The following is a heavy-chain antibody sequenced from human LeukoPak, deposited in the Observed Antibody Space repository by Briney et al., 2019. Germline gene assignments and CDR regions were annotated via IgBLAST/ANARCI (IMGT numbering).Heavy chain of an antibody. V-gene: IGHV3-7*01. CDR3: ARDKIVGATHFDY. D-gene: IGHD1-26*01. CDR1: GFTFSSYG. Sequence: GGSLRLSCAASGFTFSSYGMSWVRQAPGKGLEWVANIKQDGGEIYYVDSVKGRFTISRDNAKNSLYLQMNSLTAEDTAVYYCARDKIVGATHFDYWGQGTLVTVSS. CDR2: IKQDGGEI. J-gene: IGHJ4*02.